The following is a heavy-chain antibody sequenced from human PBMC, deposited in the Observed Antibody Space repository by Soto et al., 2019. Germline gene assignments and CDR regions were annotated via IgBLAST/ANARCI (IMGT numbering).Heavy chain of an antibody. CDR3: AREARCSSTSCYDY. Sequence: PSETLSLTCTVSGGSVSSGSYYWSWIRQPPGKGLEWIGYIYYSGSTNYNPSLKSRVTISVDTSKNQFSLKLSSVTAADTAVYYCAREARCSSTSCYDYWGQGTLVTVSS. V-gene: IGHV4-61*01. D-gene: IGHD2-2*01. J-gene: IGHJ4*02. CDR1: GGSVSSGSYY. CDR2: IYYSGST.